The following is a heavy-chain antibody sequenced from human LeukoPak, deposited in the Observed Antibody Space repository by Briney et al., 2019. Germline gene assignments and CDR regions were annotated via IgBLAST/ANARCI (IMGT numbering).Heavy chain of an antibody. CDR1: GFTFSSFA. D-gene: IGHD4-17*01. V-gene: IGHV3-33*01. CDR3: SRGGYGDYNNWFDP. Sequence: PGGSLRLSCAASGFTFSSFAMHWVRQAPGKGLEWVADIWYNGSSKYYAESVKGRFTISRDNSRNTLYLQMNSLRAEDTAVYYCSRGGYGDYNNWFDPWGQGTLVIVSS. CDR2: IWYNGSSK. J-gene: IGHJ5*02.